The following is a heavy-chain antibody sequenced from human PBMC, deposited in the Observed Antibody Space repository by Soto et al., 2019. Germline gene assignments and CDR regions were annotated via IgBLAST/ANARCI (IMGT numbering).Heavy chain of an antibody. CDR1: GGSISSSRYY. J-gene: IGHJ5*02. CDR2: IYYSGST. D-gene: IGHD3-10*01. V-gene: IGHV4-39*01. CDR3: TNSNWFDP. Sequence: SETLSLTCTVSGGSISSSRYYWGWIRQPPGKGLEWIGSIYYSGSTYYNPSLKSRVTISVDTSKNQFSLKLSSVTAADTAVYYCTNSNWFDPWGQGTLVTVSS.